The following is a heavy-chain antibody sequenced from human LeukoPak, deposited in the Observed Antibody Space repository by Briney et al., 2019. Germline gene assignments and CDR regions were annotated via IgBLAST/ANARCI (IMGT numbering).Heavy chain of an antibody. CDR1: GGSFSGYY. D-gene: IGHD4-23*01. CDR2: INHSGST. V-gene: IGHV4-34*01. CDR3: ASPGDYGGNLYAFDI. Sequence: SETLSLTCAVYGGSFSGYYWSWIRQPSGKGLEWIGEINHSGSTNYNPSLKSRVTISVDTSKNQFSLKLSSVTAADTAVYYCASPGDYGGNLYAFDIWGQGTMVTVSS. J-gene: IGHJ3*02.